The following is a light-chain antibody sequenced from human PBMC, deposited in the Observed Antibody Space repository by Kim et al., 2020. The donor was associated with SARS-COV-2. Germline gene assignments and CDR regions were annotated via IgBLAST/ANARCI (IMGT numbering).Light chain of an antibody. J-gene: IGKJ2*01. V-gene: IGKV3-20*01. CDR1: EIVNSRS. CDR2: ATS. Sequence: LSPGESATLSCWTSEIVNSRSLAWYQQRPGQSPRLLIYATSSRATGISDRISGSGSGTDFTLTISRLEPEDSAVYYCQQYGTSLYTFGQGTKLEI. CDR3: QQYGTSLYT.